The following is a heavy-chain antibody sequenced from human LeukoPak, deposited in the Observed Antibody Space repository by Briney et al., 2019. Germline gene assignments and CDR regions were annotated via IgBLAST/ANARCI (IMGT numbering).Heavy chain of an antibody. J-gene: IGHJ4*02. CDR2: IIPIPGIA. V-gene: IGHV1-69*04. D-gene: IGHD7-27*01. CDR3: ARASGDLAGFDY. CDR1: GYTFTSYG. Sequence: ASVKVSCKASGYTFTSYGISWVRQAPGQGLEWMGRIIPIPGIANYAQKFQGRVTITADKSTSTAYMELSSLRSEDTAVYYCARASGDLAGFDYWGQGTLVTVSS.